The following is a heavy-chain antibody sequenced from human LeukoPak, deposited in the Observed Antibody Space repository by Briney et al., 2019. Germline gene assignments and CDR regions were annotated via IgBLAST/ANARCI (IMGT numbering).Heavy chain of an antibody. CDR2: IYYSGST. Sequence: SETLSLTCTVSGGSISSYYWSWVRQPPGKGLEWIGYIYYSGSTNYNPSLKSRVTISVDTSKNQFSLKLSSVTAADTAVHYCARDQVGATDYWGQGTLVTVSS. D-gene: IGHD1-26*01. CDR1: GGSISSYY. V-gene: IGHV4-59*01. J-gene: IGHJ4*02. CDR3: ARDQVGATDY.